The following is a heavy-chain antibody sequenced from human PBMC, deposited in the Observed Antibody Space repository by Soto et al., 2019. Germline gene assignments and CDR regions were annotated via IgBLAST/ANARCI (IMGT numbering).Heavy chain of an antibody. V-gene: IGHV3-7*03. CDR3: GRPIAAAGNDAFDI. J-gene: IGHJ3*02. CDR2: IKQDGSEK. CDR1: GFTFSSYW. Sequence: GGSLRLSCAASGFTFSSYWMSWVRQAPGKGLEWVANIKQDGSEKYYVDSVKGSFTISRDNAKNSLYLQMNSVGAEDYAVYYCGRPIAAAGNDAFDIWGQGTMVTVSS. D-gene: IGHD6-13*01.